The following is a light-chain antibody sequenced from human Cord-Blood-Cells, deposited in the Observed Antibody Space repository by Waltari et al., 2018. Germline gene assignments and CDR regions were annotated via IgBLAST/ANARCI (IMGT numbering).Light chain of an antibody. J-gene: IGKJ1*01. CDR2: KAS. Sequence: DIQMTQSPSTLSASVGDRVTITCRASQSISSWLAWYQQKPRKAPKLLIYKASSLESGVPSRFSGSGSGTEVTLTISSLQPDDFATYYCQQYNSYSPTFGQGTKVEIK. CDR1: QSISSW. V-gene: IGKV1-5*03. CDR3: QQYNSYSPT.